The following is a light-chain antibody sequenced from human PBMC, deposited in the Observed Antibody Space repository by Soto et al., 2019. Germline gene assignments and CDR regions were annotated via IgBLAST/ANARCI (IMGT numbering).Light chain of an antibody. Sequence: EIVLTQSPGSLSLSPGERATLSCRASQSISSTFFAWYQQKAGQAPRLLIYGASSRATGIPDRFTGSGSGTDFPLTISSLDPEDFAVYFCQPYDSSVPFGQGTKVEVK. CDR2: GAS. CDR3: QPYDSSVP. J-gene: IGKJ1*01. CDR1: QSISSTF. V-gene: IGKV3-20*01.